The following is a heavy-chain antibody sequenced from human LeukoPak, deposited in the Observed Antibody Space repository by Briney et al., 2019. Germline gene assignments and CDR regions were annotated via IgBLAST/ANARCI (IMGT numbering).Heavy chain of an antibody. J-gene: IGHJ4*02. CDR1: GFTFSSYA. Sequence: GGSLRLSCAASGFTFSSYAMSWVRQAPGEGLEWVSAISGSGGSTYYAPSVKGRFTISRDNSKNPLYLKLNSLIPEDTAVYYCAKVSNSSSTSCCFDYWGQGTLVTVSS. D-gene: IGHD2-2*01. V-gene: IGHV3-23*01. CDR3: AKVSNSSSTSCCFDY. CDR2: ISGSGGST.